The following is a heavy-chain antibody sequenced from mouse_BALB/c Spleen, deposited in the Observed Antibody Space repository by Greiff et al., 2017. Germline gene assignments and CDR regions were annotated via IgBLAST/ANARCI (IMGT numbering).Heavy chain of an antibody. Sequence: EVQVVESGGGLVQPGGSRKLSCAASGFTFSSFGMHWVRQAPEKGLEWVAYISSGSSTIYYADTVKGRFTISRDNAKNTLYLQMSSLKSEDTAMYYCARTNRDAMDYWGQGTSVTVSS. CDR1: GFTFSSFG. CDR2: ISSGSSTI. V-gene: IGHV5-17*02. J-gene: IGHJ4*01. CDR3: ARTNRDAMDY.